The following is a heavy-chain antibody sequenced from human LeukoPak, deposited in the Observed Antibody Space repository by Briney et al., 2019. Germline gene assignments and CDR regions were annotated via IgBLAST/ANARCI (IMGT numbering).Heavy chain of an antibody. CDR3: ARISLTGYAPISGYFDY. D-gene: IGHD3-9*01. CDR1: GFTFSDHY. V-gene: IGHV4-38-2*01. Sequence: PGGSLRLSCAASGFTFSDHYMDWVRQPPGKGLEWIGSIYYSGSTYYNPSLKSRVTISVDTSKKQFSLKLSSVTAADTAVYYCARISLTGYAPISGYFDYWGQGTLVTGSS. J-gene: IGHJ4*02. CDR2: IYYSGST.